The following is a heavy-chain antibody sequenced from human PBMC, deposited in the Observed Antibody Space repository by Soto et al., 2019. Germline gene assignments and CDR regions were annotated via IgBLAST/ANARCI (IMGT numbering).Heavy chain of an antibody. J-gene: IGHJ4*02. CDR1: GYTFTDYY. CDR3: ASEDCRNTNCLKGFDY. D-gene: IGHD2-15*01. Sequence: QVQLVQSGAEVKKPGDSVKVSCKTSGYTFTDYYMHWVRQAPGQGFEWGGGINPKSGGPKYVPKFQGRVTGTRDTSTSTAYMELNRLTSDDTAVYYCASEDCRNTNCLKGFDYWGQGTLVTVSS. CDR2: INPKSGGP. V-gene: IGHV1-2*02.